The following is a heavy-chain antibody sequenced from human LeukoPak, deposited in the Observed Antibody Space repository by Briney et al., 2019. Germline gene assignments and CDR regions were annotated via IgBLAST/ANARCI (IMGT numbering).Heavy chain of an antibody. J-gene: IGHJ4*02. D-gene: IGHD2-8*01. CDR2: TYYRSKWSN. CDR3: ARALGVVFDY. Sequence: SLTLSLTCAISGDSVSSNSATWNWIRQSPSRGLEWLGRTYYRSKWSNDYAVSVKSRLTINPDTSKNHFSLQLNFVTPEDTAVYFCARALGVVFDYWGQGTLVTVSS. CDR1: GDSVSSNSAT. V-gene: IGHV6-1*01.